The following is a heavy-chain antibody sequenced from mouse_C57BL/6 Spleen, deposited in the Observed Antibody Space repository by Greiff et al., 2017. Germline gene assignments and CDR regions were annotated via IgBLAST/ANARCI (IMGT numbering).Heavy chain of an antibody. CDR3: VREGSNYVGYAMDY. CDR1: GFTFNTYA. J-gene: IGHJ4*01. CDR2: IRSKSSNYAT. Sequence: EVQRVESGGGLVQPKGSLKLSCAASGFTFNTYAMHWVRQAPGKGLEWVARIRSKSSNYATYYADSVKDRFTISRDDSQSMLYLQMNNLKTEDTAMYYCVREGSNYVGYAMDYWGQGTSVTVSS. D-gene: IGHD2-5*01. V-gene: IGHV10-3*01.